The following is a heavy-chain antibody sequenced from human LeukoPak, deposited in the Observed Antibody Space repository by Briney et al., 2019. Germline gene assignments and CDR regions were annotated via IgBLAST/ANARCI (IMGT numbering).Heavy chain of an antibody. Sequence: SETLSLTCSVSGYSISSGYYWGCIRQPPGKGLEWIGSIYHSGSTYCNPSLKSRVSISVDTSKNQFSLRLSSVAAADTAVYYCARTLTPLRTGFDYWGQGTLVTVSS. CDR3: ARTLTPLRTGFDY. V-gene: IGHV4-38-2*01. CDR2: IYHSGST. D-gene: IGHD4-11*01. J-gene: IGHJ4*02. CDR1: GYSISSGYY.